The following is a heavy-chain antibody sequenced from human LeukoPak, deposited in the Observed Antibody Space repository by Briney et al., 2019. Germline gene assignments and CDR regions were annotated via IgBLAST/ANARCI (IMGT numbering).Heavy chain of an antibody. CDR3: ARGPTHDYGDFNWFDP. J-gene: IGHJ5*02. Sequence: ASVKVSCKASGYTFTSYGISWVRQAPGQGLEWMGWISAYNGNTNYAQKLQGRVTMTTDTSTSTAYMELRSLRSDDTAVYYCARGPTHDYGDFNWFDPWGQGTLVTVSS. CDR2: ISAYNGNT. D-gene: IGHD4-17*01. V-gene: IGHV1-18*01. CDR1: GYTFTSYG.